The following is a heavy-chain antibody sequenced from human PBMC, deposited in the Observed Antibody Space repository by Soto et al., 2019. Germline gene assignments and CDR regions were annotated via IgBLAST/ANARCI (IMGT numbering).Heavy chain of an antibody. Sequence: XESLKVFCKSSGNTFSNNWSSLVLQMPGKGLEWMGWIDPSNSYTIYSPSFQGHVTISADRSISTAYLQWSSLRASDTAIYYCARHWLPTMAVAAQYSVFDPCGQRTLVTVSS. V-gene: IGHV5-10-1*01. J-gene: IGHJ5*02. D-gene: IGHD6-19*01. CDR3: ARHWLPTMAVAAQYSVFDP. CDR2: IDPSNSYT. CDR1: GNTFSNNW.